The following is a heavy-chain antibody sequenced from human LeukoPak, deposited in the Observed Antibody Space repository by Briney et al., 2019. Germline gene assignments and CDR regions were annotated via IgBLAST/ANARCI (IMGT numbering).Heavy chain of an antibody. CDR1: GSSISGYY. D-gene: IGHD6-19*01. J-gene: IGHJ5*02. CDR2: MYYSGST. Sequence: SETLSLTCSVSGSSISGYYWSWIRQPPGKGLEWIGYMYYSGSTNYNPSLRSRLSMSADTSRNQLSLKLTSVTAADTAVYYCARSLPATVAGANWYDPWGQGTLVTVSS. CDR3: ARSLPATVAGANWYDP. V-gene: IGHV4-59*01.